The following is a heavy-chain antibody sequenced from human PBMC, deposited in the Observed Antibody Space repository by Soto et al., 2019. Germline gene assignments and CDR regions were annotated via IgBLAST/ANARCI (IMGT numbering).Heavy chain of an antibody. CDR3: ARTYYYDSSGYHFDY. V-gene: IGHV1-69*13. CDR2: IIPIFGTA. Sequence: SVKVSCKASGGTFSSYAISWVRQAPGQGLEWMGGIIPIFGTANYAQKFQGRVTITADESTSAAYMELSSLRSEDTAVYYCARTYYYDSSGYHFDYWGQGTLVTVSS. D-gene: IGHD3-22*01. CDR1: GGTFSSYA. J-gene: IGHJ4*02.